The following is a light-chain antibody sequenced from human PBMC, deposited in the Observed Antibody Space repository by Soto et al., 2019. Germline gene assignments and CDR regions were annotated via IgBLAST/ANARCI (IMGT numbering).Light chain of an antibody. Sequence: EIVLTQSPGTLSLSPGGRATLSCRASRSVSSNFLAWYQQKPGQAPRLLIYGASSRATGIPDRFSGSGSGTDFTLTISRLEPEDFAVYYCQQDGSSPPLTFGGGTRVDIK. J-gene: IGKJ4*01. CDR1: RSVSSNF. CDR2: GAS. CDR3: QQDGSSPPLT. V-gene: IGKV3-20*01.